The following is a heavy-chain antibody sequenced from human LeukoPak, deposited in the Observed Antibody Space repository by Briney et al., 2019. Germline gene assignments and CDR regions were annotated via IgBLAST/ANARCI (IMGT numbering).Heavy chain of an antibody. CDR3: ATRKLGNDY. J-gene: IGHJ4*02. CDR1: GGSISSNHYY. CDR2: IYYTET. D-gene: IGHD7-27*01. Sequence: SETLSLTCTVSGGSISSNHYYWSWIRQSPGKGLEWIGYIYYTETSYNPSLKSRVTISADTSKNQFSLKLYSVTAADTAVYYCATRKLGNDYWGQGTLVTVSS. V-gene: IGHV4-61*01.